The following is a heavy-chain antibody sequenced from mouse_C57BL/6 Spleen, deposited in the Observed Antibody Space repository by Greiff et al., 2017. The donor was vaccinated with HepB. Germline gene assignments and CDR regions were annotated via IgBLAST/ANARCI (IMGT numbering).Heavy chain of an antibody. J-gene: IGHJ2*01. CDR2: ISDGGSYT. Sequence: VQLKESGGGLVKPGGSLKLSCAASGFTFSSYAMSWVRQTPEKRLEWVATISDGGSYTYYPDNVKGRFTISRDNAKNNLYLQMSHLKSEDTAMYYCASVYDYDDYFDYWGQGTTLTVSS. V-gene: IGHV5-4*01. D-gene: IGHD2-4*01. CDR1: GFTFSSYA. CDR3: ASVYDYDDYFDY.